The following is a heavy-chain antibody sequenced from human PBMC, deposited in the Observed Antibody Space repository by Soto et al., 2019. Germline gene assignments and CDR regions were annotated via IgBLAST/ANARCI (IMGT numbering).Heavy chain of an antibody. Sequence: EVRLVQSGGGLVQPGGSLRLSCAASLFIVSDNYMSWVRQDPGKGLEWVSLIYSGGGTDYAESVKGRFTISRDNSKNTLYLQMNSLKAEDTGIYYCATRMTTAPYWGEGTVVTVSS. V-gene: IGHV3-66*01. CDR3: ATRMTTAPY. CDR2: IYSGGGT. J-gene: IGHJ4*02. CDR1: LFIVSDNY. D-gene: IGHD4-17*01.